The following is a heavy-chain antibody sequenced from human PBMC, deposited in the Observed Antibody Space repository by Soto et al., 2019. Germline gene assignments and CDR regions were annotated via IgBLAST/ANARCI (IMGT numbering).Heavy chain of an antibody. V-gene: IGHV1-18*01. J-gene: IGHJ6*02. CDR2: ISGYNGHT. CDR1: GYTFTTYG. Sequence: QVKLVQSGAEVRKPGASVKVSCKASGYTFTTYGISWVRQAPGQGLEWMGWISGYNGHTKYAQKFQGRVTMTTDTSTSTVYMDLRSLRSDDTAVYYCAREGEMPYYYYGLDVWGQGTTFTVSS. D-gene: IGHD3-16*01. CDR3: AREGEMPYYYYGLDV.